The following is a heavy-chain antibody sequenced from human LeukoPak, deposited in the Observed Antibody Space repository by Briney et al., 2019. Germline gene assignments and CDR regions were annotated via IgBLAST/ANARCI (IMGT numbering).Heavy chain of an antibody. CDR2: MNPNSGNT. CDR1: GYSFTSYD. Sequence: ASVKVSCKASGYSFTSYDINWVRQASGQGLEWMGWMNPNSGNTGYAQKFQGRVTMTRNTSISTAYTELSSLRSEDTAVYYCARSMVRRVRTPGYWGQGTLVTVSS. V-gene: IGHV1-8*01. D-gene: IGHD3-10*01. CDR3: ARSMVRRVRTPGY. J-gene: IGHJ4*02.